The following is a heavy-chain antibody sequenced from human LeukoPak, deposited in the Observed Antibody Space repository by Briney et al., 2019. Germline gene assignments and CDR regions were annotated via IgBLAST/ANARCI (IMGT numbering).Heavy chain of an antibody. Sequence: GGSLRLSCAASGFNFNNYGMSWVRQAPGKGLEWVSGISGSGGGSTYYADSVKGRFTISRDNSKNTLCLQMNSLRAEDTAVYYCAKDGYSSSRYALLNYFDYWGQGTLVTVSS. V-gene: IGHV3-23*01. CDR3: AKDGYSSSRYALLNYFDY. J-gene: IGHJ4*02. CDR2: ISGSGGGST. CDR1: GFNFNNYG. D-gene: IGHD6-13*01.